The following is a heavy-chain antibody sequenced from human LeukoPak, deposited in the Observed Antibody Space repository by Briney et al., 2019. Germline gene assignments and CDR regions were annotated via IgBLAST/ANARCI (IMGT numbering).Heavy chain of an antibody. CDR1: GVSIGSSTYY. CDR3: VGLGGFPGYYYYMDV. Sequence: SETLSLTCTVSGVSIGSSTYYWGWVRQTPGKGPEWIGTAFYIGTTAYTPPLRDRVTFSVDKYTNHISLNLTSTTAADADVYYCVGLGGFPGYYYYMDVWGKGTTVTVSS. J-gene: IGHJ6*03. CDR2: AFYIGTT. V-gene: IGHV4-39*02. D-gene: IGHD2-15*01.